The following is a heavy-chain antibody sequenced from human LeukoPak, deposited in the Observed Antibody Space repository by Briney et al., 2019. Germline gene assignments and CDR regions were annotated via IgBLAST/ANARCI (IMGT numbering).Heavy chain of an antibody. J-gene: IGHJ5*02. CDR2: IYYSGST. CDR1: GGSISSSSYY. D-gene: IGHD3-22*01. Sequence: SETLSLTCTVSGGSISSSSYYWGWIRQPPGKGLEWIGSIYYSGSTYYNPSLKSRVTISVDTSKNQFSLKLSSVTAADTARYYCARGVTMIGRLRFDPWGQGTLVTVSS. V-gene: IGHV4-39*07. CDR3: ARGVTMIGRLRFDP.